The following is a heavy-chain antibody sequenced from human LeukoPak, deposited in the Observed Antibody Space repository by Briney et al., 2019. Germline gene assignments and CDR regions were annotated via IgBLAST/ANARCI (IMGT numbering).Heavy chain of an antibody. D-gene: IGHD3-10*01. V-gene: IGHV3-33*01. CDR1: GFTFSSYG. Sequence: GRSLRLSCAASGFTFSSYGMHWVRQAPGKGLEWVAVIWYDGSNKYYVDSVKGRFTISRDNSKNTLYLQMNSLRAEDTAVYYCARDTGRGVALYGMDVWGKGTTVTVSS. CDR3: ARDTGRGVALYGMDV. CDR2: IWYDGSNK. J-gene: IGHJ6*04.